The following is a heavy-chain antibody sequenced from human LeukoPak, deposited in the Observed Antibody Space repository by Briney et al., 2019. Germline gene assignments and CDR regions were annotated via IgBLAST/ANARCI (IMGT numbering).Heavy chain of an antibody. Sequence: GASVTVSCKASGYTFTSYGISWVRQAPGQGLEWMGWISAYNGNTNYAQKLQGRVTMTTDTSTSTAYMELRSLRSDDTAVYYCSYSSSQYYFDYWGQGTLVTVSS. D-gene: IGHD6-13*01. CDR2: ISAYNGNT. CDR3: SYSSSQYYFDY. CDR1: GYTFTSYG. V-gene: IGHV1-18*01. J-gene: IGHJ4*02.